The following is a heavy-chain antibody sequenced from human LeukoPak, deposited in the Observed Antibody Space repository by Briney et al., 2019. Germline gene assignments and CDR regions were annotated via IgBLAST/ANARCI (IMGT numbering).Heavy chain of an antibody. CDR3: ARGHVGSYAYYYYYGMDV. D-gene: IGHD2-8*01. CDR2: IYHSGST. V-gene: IGHV4-4*02. CDR1: GGSISGSNW. J-gene: IGHJ6*02. Sequence: PSGTLSLTCAVSGGSISGSNWWSWVRQPPGKGLEWIGEIYHSGSTNYNPSLKSRVTISVDTSKNQFSLKVRSVTAADTAVYYCARGHVGSYAYYYYYGMDVWGQGTTVTVSS.